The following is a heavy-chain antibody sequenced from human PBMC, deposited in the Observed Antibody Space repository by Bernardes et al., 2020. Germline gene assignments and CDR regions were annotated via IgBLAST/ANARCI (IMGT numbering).Heavy chain of an antibody. CDR3: ARDIRVGGYSYMDC. CDR1: EFSFSDHF. D-gene: IGHD2-15*01. V-gene: IGHV3-72*01. J-gene: IGHJ4*02. CDR2: SRNKVNSYTT. Sequence: GGSLRLSCAASEFSFSDHFVDWVRQAPGKGLEWVGRSRNKVNSYTTEYAASVKGRFTVSRDDSRNSVYLQMNSLKTDDTAVYYCARDIRVGGYSYMDCWGQGALVTVSS.